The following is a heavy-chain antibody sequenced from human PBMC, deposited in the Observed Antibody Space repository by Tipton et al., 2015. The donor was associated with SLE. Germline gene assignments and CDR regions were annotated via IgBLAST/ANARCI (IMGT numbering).Heavy chain of an antibody. D-gene: IGHD3-10*01. J-gene: IGHJ4*02. V-gene: IGHV4-39*07. CDR3: AREKAGGSGKKLYFDY. CDR2: TYYSGST. Sequence: TLSLTCTVSGGSISSSSYYWGWIRQPPGKGLEWIGSTYYSGSTYYNPSLKSRVTISVDTSKNQFSLKLSSVAAADTAVYYCAREKAGGSGKKLYFDYWGQGTLVTVSS. CDR1: GGSISSSSYY.